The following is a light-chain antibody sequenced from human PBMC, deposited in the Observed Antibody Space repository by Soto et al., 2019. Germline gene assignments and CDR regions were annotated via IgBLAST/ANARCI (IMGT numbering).Light chain of an antibody. V-gene: IGLV1-40*01. Sequence: QSVLTQPPSVSGAPGQRVTISCTGSSSNIGAGYDVHWYQQLPGTAPKLLIYGNSNRPSGVPDRFSGSKSGTSASLAITGLQADDESDYYCQSYDSGPYYVVGTGTKLTFL. J-gene: IGLJ1*01. CDR3: QSYDSGPYYV. CDR1: SSNIGAGYD. CDR2: GNS.